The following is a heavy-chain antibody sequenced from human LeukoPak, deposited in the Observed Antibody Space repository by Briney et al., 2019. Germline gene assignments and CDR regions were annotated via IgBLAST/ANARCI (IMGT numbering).Heavy chain of an antibody. V-gene: IGHV3-48*04. CDR1: GFTFSSYN. Sequence: GGSLRLSCAASGFTFSSYNMNWVRQAPGKGLKWVSYISSGGSTTYYAASVRGRFTISRDNAKNSLYLQLDSLRAEDTAVYYCARGGIITSYAFEIWGQGAMVTVSS. J-gene: IGHJ3*02. CDR2: ISSGGSTT. CDR3: ARGGIITSYAFEI. D-gene: IGHD1-26*01.